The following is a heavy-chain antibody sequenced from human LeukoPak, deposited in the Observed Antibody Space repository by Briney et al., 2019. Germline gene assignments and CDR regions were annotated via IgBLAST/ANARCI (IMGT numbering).Heavy chain of an antibody. CDR3: ARGQAVGYSGSYYFDY. J-gene: IGHJ4*02. CDR2: IYTSGST. D-gene: IGHD1-26*01. CDR1: GGSISSYY. V-gene: IGHV4-4*09. Sequence: SETLSLTCTVSGGSISSYYWSCIRQPPGKGLEWIWYIYTSGSTNYNPSRKSRVTISVDTSKNPSSLKLSSVTAAETAVYYCARGQAVGYSGSYYFDYWGQGTLVTVSS.